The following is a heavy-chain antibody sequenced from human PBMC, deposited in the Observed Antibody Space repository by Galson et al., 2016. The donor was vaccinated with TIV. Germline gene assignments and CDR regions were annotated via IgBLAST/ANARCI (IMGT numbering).Heavy chain of an antibody. D-gene: IGHD5-18*01. CDR1: GGTFSSFV. J-gene: IGHJ6*02. CDR3: AKDRNTAFDTYSYYYGMDV. CDR2: ITPLFGTT. V-gene: IGHV1-69*13. Sequence: SVKVSCKAPGGTFSSFVSNWVRQAPGQGLEWMGGITPLFGTTNYAQKFQGRVTITADESTSTVYMELSSLRSEDTAVYCCAKDRNTAFDTYSYYYGMDVWGQGTTVTVSS.